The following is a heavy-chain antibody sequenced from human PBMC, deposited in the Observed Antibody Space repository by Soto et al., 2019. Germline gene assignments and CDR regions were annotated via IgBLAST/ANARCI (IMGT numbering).Heavy chain of an antibody. J-gene: IGHJ4*02. CDR2: IHYSGTT. D-gene: IGHD3-10*01. Sequence: QVQLQESGPGLVKPSETLSLTCTVSGGSVSSGSHYWSWIRQPPRKGLKWIGYIHYSGTTNYNPSLKSRVIISVDTSKNQLSLKLSSVTAADTAVYYCARGYYGSGSGGYYFDYWGQGTLVTVSS. V-gene: IGHV4-61*01. CDR3: ARGYYGSGSGGYYFDY. CDR1: GGSVSSGSHY.